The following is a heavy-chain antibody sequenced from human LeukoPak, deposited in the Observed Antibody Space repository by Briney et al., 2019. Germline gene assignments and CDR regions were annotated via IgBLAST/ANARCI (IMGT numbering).Heavy chain of an antibody. CDR3: TRRYSSSWSRTEFDY. Sequence: GGSLRLSCAASGFTFDDYAMHWVRQAPGKGLEWVSGISWNSGSIGYADSVKGRFTISRDNAKNSLYLQMNSLRAEDTALYFCTRRYSSSWSRTEFDYWGQGTLITVSS. D-gene: IGHD6-13*01. V-gene: IGHV3-9*01. J-gene: IGHJ4*02. CDR1: GFTFDDYA. CDR2: ISWNSGSI.